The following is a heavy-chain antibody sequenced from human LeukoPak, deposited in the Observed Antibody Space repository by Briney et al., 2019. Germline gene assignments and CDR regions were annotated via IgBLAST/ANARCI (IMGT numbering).Heavy chain of an antibody. Sequence: GGSLRLSCETSGFTFSRYGMRWVRPAPGKGLEWVALIWHDGSNKNYANSVKGRFTISRDNSKNTLYLQMNSLRAADTAVYYCANNFDFWGQGTLVTVSS. CDR2: IWHDGSNK. V-gene: IGHV3-33*06. CDR1: GFTFSRYG. CDR3: ANNFDF. J-gene: IGHJ4*02.